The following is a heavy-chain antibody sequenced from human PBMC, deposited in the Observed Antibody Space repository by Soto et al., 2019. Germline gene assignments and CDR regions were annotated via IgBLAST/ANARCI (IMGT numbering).Heavy chain of an antibody. Sequence: EEQLVESGGGLVQPGGSLRLSCAASGFTFSSYDMHWVRQVTGKGLEWVSAIGAGGDTYYPDSVKGRLTISRENATNSLYLQMHSLRDEDTAVYFCAREGRSSSWSDWYFDRWGRGTLVTVSS. D-gene: IGHD6-6*01. J-gene: IGHJ2*01. CDR3: AREGRSSSWSDWYFDR. V-gene: IGHV3-13*01. CDR1: GFTFSSYD. CDR2: IGAGGDT.